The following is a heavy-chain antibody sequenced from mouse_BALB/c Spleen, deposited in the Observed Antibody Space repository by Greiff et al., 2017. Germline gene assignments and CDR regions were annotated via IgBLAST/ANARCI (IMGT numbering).Heavy chain of an antibody. D-gene: IGHD1-1*01. CDR2: IYPGDGDT. V-gene: IGHV1-82*01. CDR3: ARYSDNGSIHWYFDV. CDR1: GYAFSSSW. Sequence: QVQLKESGPELVKPGASVKISCKASGYAFSSSWLNWVKQRPGQGLEWIGRIYPGDGDTNYNGKFKGKATLTADTSSSTAYMQLSSLTSVDSAVYFCARYSDNGSIHWYFDVWGEGTTGTVSS. J-gene: IGHJ1*01.